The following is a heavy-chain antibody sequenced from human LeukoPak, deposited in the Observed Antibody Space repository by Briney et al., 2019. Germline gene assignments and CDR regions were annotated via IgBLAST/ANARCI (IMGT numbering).Heavy chain of an antibody. CDR2: INHSGST. D-gene: IGHD3-10*01. V-gene: IGHV4-34*01. CDR1: GGSFSGYY. J-gene: IGHJ1*01. CDR3: ATTPATMVRGVIIYFQH. Sequence: SETLSLTCTVYGGSFSGYYWSWIRQPPGKGLEWIGEINHSGSTNYNPSLKSRVTISVDTSKNQFSLKLSSVTAADTAVYYCATTPATMVRGVIIYFQHWGQGTLVTVSS.